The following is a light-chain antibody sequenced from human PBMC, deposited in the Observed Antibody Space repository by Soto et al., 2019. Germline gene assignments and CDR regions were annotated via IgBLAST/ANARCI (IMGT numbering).Light chain of an antibody. CDR2: GAS. CDR3: QQYSNWPS. Sequence: ELVMTQSPDTLSVSPGDRAILSCRASQSVSSHVAWYQQRPGQAPRLLIYGASTRATGTPGRISGSGSGTEFTLTISSLQSEDSAIYYCQQYSNWPSFGQGTKV. CDR1: QSVSSH. V-gene: IGKV3-15*01. J-gene: IGKJ1*01.